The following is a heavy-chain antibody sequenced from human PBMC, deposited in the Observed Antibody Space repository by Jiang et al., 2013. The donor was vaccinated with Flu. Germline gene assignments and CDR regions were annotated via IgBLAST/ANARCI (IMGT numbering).Heavy chain of an antibody. CDR3: ARLPRHLYRYFDY. Sequence: GIIYPGDSDTRYSPSFQGQVTISADKSISTAYLQWSSLKASDTAMYYCARLPRHLYRYFDYWGQGTLVTVSS. J-gene: IGHJ4*02. V-gene: IGHV5-51*01. D-gene: IGHD2-2*02. CDR2: IYPGDSDT.